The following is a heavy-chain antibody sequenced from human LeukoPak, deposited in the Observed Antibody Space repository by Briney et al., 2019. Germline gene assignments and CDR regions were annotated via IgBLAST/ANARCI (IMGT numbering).Heavy chain of an antibody. V-gene: IGHV3-23*01. D-gene: IGHD6-19*01. Sequence: PGGSLRLSCARSVFTFSSYAMSWVRQAPGKGLEWVSAISGSGGSTYYADSVKGRFTISRDNSKNTLYLQMNSLRAEDTAVYYCAKDGQWLKPTQPDYWGQGTLVTVSS. CDR3: AKDGQWLKPTQPDY. CDR1: VFTFSSYA. CDR2: ISGSGGST. J-gene: IGHJ4*02.